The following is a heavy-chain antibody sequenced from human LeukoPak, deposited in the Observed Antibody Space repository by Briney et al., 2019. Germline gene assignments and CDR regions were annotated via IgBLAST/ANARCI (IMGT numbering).Heavy chain of an antibody. Sequence: SETLSLTCAVSGYSISSGYYWGWIRQPPGKGLEWIGSIYHSGSTYYNPSLKSRVTISVDTSENQFSLKLSSVTAADTAVYYCAREIVDCSGGSCYSGTYYYYYYGMDVWGKGTTVTVSS. V-gene: IGHV4-38-2*02. CDR2: IYHSGST. CDR3: AREIVDCSGGSCYSGTYYYYYYGMDV. J-gene: IGHJ6*04. D-gene: IGHD2-15*01. CDR1: GYSISSGYY.